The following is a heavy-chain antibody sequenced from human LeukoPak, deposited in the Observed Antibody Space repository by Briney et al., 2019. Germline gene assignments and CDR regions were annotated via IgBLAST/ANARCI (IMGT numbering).Heavy chain of an antibody. Sequence: SVKVSCKASGGTFSSYTISWVRQAPGQGREWMGRIIPILGIANYAQKFQGRVTITADKSTSTAYMELSSLRSEDTAVYYCATDRDGYMFYFDYWGQGTLVTVSS. CDR3: ATDRDGYMFYFDY. J-gene: IGHJ4*02. D-gene: IGHD5-24*01. V-gene: IGHV1-69*02. CDR2: IIPILGIA. CDR1: GGTFSSYT.